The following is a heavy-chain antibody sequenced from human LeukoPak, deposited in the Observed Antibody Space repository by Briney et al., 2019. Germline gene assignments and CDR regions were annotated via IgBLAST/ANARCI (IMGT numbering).Heavy chain of an antibody. CDR2: ISGSGGST. D-gene: IGHD3-10*01. V-gene: IGHV3-23*01. J-gene: IGHJ4*02. Sequence: SGGSLRLSCAASGFTFSSYAMSWVRQAPGKGLEWVSAISGSGGSTYYADSVKGRFTISRDNSKNTLYLQMNSLRAEDTAVYYCAKGLELLWFGGVRRWGQGILVTVSS. CDR3: AKGLELLWFGGVRR. CDR1: GFTFSSYA.